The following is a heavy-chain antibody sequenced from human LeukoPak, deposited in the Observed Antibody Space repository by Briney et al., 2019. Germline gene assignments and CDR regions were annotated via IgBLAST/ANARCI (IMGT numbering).Heavy chain of an antibody. J-gene: IGHJ4*02. CDR1: GGSISGSSYY. D-gene: IGHD3-10*01. CDR2: IYYSGST. CDR3: ARVVKRGLSINY. V-gene: IGHV4-39*07. Sequence: PSETLSLTCTVSGGSISGSSYYWGWIRQPPGKGLEWIGSIYYSGSTYYNPSLKSRVTISVDTSKNQFSLKLSSATAADTAVYYCARVVKRGLSINYWGQGTLVTVSS.